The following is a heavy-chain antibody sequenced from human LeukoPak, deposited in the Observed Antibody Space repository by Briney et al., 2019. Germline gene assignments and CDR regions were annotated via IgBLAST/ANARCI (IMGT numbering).Heavy chain of an antibody. Sequence: GGSLRLSCAASGFTFSSYAMSWVRQAPGKGLEWVSAISGSGGSTYYADSVKGRFAISRDNSKNTLYLQMNSLRAEDTAVYYCAVRLTGYFYSNYYYGMDVWGQGTTVTVSS. CDR2: ISGSGGST. V-gene: IGHV3-23*01. J-gene: IGHJ6*02. CDR3: AVRLTGYFYSNYYYGMDV. CDR1: GFTFSSYA. D-gene: IGHD3-9*01.